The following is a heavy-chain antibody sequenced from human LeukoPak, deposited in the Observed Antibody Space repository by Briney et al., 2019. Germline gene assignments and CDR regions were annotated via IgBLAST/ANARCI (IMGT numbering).Heavy chain of an antibody. J-gene: IGHJ3*02. CDR1: GGSISSSSYY. CDR3: ARDQRGYYDTLAFDI. Sequence: SETLSLTCTVSGGSISSSSYYWGWIRQPPGKGLEWIGSIYYSGGTYYNPSLKSRVTISVDTSKNQFSLKLSSVTAADTAVYYCARDQRGYYDTLAFDIWGQGTMVTVSS. V-gene: IGHV4-39*07. D-gene: IGHD3-22*01. CDR2: IYYSGGT.